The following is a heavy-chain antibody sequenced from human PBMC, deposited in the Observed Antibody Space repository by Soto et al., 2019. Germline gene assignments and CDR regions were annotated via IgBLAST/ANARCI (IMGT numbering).Heavy chain of an antibody. CDR1: GFTFSDYY. D-gene: IGHD4-4*01. CDR3: ASPHLQYSKYPIDY. Sequence: GGSLRLSCAASGFTFSDYYMSWIRRAPGKGLEWVSYISSSGSTIYYADSVKGRFTISRDNAKNSLYLQMNSLRAEDTAVYYCASPHLQYSKYPIDYWGQGTLVTVSS. V-gene: IGHV3-11*01. J-gene: IGHJ4*02. CDR2: ISSSGSTI.